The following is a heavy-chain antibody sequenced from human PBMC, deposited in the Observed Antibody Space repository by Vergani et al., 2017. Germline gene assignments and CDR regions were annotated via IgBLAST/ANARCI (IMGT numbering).Heavy chain of an antibody. CDR2: INPNSGGT. D-gene: IGHD1-26*01. J-gene: IGHJ6*02. Sequence: QVQLVQSGAEVKKPGASVKVSCKASGYTFTGYYMHWVRQAPGQGLEWMGWINPNSGGTNYAQKFQGRVTMTRDTSISTAYMELSRLRSDDTAVYYCARTTPPNSGSYSHYYYGMDVWGQGTTVTVSS. CDR3: ARTTPPNSGSYSHYYYGMDV. V-gene: IGHV1-2*02. CDR1: GYTFTGYY.